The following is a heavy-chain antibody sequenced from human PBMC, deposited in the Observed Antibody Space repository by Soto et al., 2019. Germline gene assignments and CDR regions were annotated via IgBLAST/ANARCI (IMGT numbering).Heavy chain of an antibody. D-gene: IGHD5-12*01. CDR1: DDSINSDKYY. J-gene: IGHJ4*02. CDR3: ASLEGLATISYYFDF. V-gene: IGHV4-39*01. CDR2: IYYRGNA. Sequence: SSETLSLTCSVSDDSINSDKYYWGWIRQPTGKRLEWIGSIYYRGNAYYNPSLQTLVTISLDKSKSQFSLKLKSMTAADSAVYFCASLEGLATISYYFDFWGPGALVTVTS.